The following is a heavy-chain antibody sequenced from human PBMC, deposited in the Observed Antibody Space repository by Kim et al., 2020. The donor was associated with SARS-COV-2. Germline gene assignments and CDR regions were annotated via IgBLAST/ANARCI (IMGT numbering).Heavy chain of an antibody. V-gene: IGHV1-3*01. CDR1: GYTFTSYA. D-gene: IGHD6-19*01. Sequence: ASVKVSCKASGYTFTSYAMHWVRQAPGQRLEWMGWINAGNGNTKYSQKFQGRVTITRDTSASTAYMELSSLRSEDTAVYYCARDPIAVAGRLLDYWGQGTLVTVSS. J-gene: IGHJ4*02. CDR3: ARDPIAVAGRLLDY. CDR2: INAGNGNT.